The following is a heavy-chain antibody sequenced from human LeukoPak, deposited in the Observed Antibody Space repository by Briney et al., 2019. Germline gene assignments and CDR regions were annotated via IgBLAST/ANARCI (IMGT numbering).Heavy chain of an antibody. Sequence: ASVKVSCKASGYTFTSYGISWVRQAPGQGLEWMGWISAYNGNTNYAQKLQGRVTMTTDTSTSTAYMELRSLRSDDTAVYYCARDRTPWGGLRNNDYWGQGTLVTVSS. V-gene: IGHV1-18*01. J-gene: IGHJ4*02. D-gene: IGHD2-21*01. CDR3: ARDRTPWGGLRNNDY. CDR2: ISAYNGNT. CDR1: GYTFTSYG.